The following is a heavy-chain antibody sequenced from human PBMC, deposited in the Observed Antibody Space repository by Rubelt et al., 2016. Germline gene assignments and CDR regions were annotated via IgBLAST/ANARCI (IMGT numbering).Heavy chain of an antibody. Sequence: EVQLVESGGGLVQPGGSLRLSCAASGLTVSSNYMSWVRQAPGKGLEWVANIKQDETERYYVDSVKGRFTISSDNAKNSLFLQMSSLRAEDTSVYYCARGPFTVINLWGQGTLVTVSS. CDR3: ARGPFTVINL. J-gene: IGHJ5*02. V-gene: IGHV3-7*04. CDR2: IKQDETER. CDR1: GLTVSSNY. D-gene: IGHD2-21*01.